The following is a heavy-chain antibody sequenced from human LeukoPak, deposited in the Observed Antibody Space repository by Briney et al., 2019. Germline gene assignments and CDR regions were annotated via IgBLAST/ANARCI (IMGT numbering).Heavy chain of an antibody. V-gene: IGHV3-74*01. CDR2: IKSDGSST. CDR3: ARSLDY. CDR1: GFAFSSYW. J-gene: IGHJ4*02. Sequence: PGGSLRLSCAASGFAFSSYWMHWVRQAPGKGLVWVSRIKSDGSSTDYADSVKGRFTISRDNAKNTLYLQMNSLRAEDTAVYYCARSLDYWGQGTLVTVSS.